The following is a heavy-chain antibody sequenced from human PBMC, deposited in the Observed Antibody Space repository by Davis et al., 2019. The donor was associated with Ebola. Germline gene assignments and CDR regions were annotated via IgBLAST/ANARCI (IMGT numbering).Heavy chain of an antibody. CDR2: IYYSGST. D-gene: IGHD6-6*01. V-gene: IGHV4-39*07. Sequence: SETLSLTCTVSGGSISTSSYYWGWIRQPPGKGLEWIGSIYYSGSTNYNPSLKSRVTISVDTSKNQFSLKLSSVTAADTAVYYCARAPDSSSYLYYYYYMDVWGKGTTVTVSS. J-gene: IGHJ6*03. CDR1: GGSISTSSYY. CDR3: ARAPDSSSYLYYYYYMDV.